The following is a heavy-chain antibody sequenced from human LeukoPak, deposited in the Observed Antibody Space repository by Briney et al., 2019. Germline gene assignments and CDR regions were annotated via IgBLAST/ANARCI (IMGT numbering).Heavy chain of an antibody. CDR2: ISGSGGST. V-gene: IGHV3-23*01. D-gene: IGHD3-22*01. Sequence: PGGSLRLSCAASGFTFSSYATSWVRQAPGKGLEWVSAISGSGGSTYYADSVKGRFTISGDNSKNTLYLQMNSLRAEDTAVYYCAKDLRYYDSSGYYRGWYFDYWGQGTLVTVSS. CDR1: GFTFSSYA. J-gene: IGHJ4*02. CDR3: AKDLRYYDSSGYYRGWYFDY.